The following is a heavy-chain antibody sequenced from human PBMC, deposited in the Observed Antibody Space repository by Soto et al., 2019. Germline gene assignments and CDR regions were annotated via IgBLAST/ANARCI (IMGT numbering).Heavy chain of an antibody. J-gene: IGHJ6*02. CDR1: GGTFSSYA. D-gene: IGHD3-22*01. CDR3: ARRNREDGYYYDSSRHFGMDV. CDR2: IIPIFGTA. V-gene: IGHV1-69*13. Sequence: SVKVSCKASGGTFSSYAISWVRQAPGQGLEWMGGIIPIFGTANYAQKFQGRVTITADESTSTAYMELSSLRSEDTAVYYCARRNREDGYYYDSSRHFGMDVWGQGTTVTSP.